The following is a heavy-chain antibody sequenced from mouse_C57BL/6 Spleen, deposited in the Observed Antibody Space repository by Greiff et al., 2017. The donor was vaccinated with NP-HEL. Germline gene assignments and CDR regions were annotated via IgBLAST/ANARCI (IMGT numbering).Heavy chain of an antibody. D-gene: IGHD3-3*01. CDR1: GFTFSSYG. CDR2: ISSGGSYT. V-gene: IGHV5-6*02. CDR3: ARGGDEPRYFDV. Sequence: EVKVIESGGDLVKPGGSLKLSCAASGFTFSSYGMSWVRQTPDKRLEWVATISSGGSYTYYPDSVKGRFTISRDNAKNTLYLQMSSLKSEDTAMYYWARGGDEPRYFDVWGTGTTVTVSS. J-gene: IGHJ1*03.